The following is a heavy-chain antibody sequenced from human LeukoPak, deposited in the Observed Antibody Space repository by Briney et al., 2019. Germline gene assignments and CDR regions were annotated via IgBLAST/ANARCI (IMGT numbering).Heavy chain of an antibody. J-gene: IGHJ4*02. D-gene: IGHD2-2*01. V-gene: IGHV4-39*01. Sequence: PSETLSLTCTVSGGSINSSSYFWVWIRQPPGKGLEWIGSIYYGGSTYYNPSLMSRVTISVDTSKNQFSLKMISMTAADTAVYYCARSCSSTSCPVDYRGQGPLVTVSS. CDR2: IYYGGST. CDR1: GGSINSSSYF. CDR3: ARSCSSTSCPVDY.